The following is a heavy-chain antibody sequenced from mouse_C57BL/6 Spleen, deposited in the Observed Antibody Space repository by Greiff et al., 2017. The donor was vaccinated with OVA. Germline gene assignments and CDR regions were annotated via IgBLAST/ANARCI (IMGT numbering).Heavy chain of an antibody. D-gene: IGHD2-4*01. J-gene: IGHJ1*03. CDR1: GYTFTTYP. CDR3: ARGYYDYGGYFDV. Sequence: VQLQESGAELVKPGASVKMSCKASGYTFTTYPIEWMKQNHGKSLEWIGNFHPYNDDTKYNEKFKGKATLTVEKSSSTVYLELSRLTSDDSAVYYCARGYYDYGGYFDVWGTGTTVTVSS. CDR2: FHPYNDDT. V-gene: IGHV1-47*01.